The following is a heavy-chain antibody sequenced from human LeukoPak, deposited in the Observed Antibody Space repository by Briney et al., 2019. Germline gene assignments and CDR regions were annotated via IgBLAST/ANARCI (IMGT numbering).Heavy chain of an antibody. V-gene: IGHV3-23*01. Sequence: PGGSLRLSCAASGSTFSSYWMSWVRQAPGKGLEWVSAISGSGGSTYYADSVKGRFTISRDNSKNTLYLQMNSLRAEDTAVYYCAKGDYGGNSVIRSRYNDYWGQGTLVTVSS. CDR2: ISGSGGST. J-gene: IGHJ4*02. CDR3: AKGDYGGNSVIRSRYNDY. CDR1: GSTFSSYW. D-gene: IGHD4-23*01.